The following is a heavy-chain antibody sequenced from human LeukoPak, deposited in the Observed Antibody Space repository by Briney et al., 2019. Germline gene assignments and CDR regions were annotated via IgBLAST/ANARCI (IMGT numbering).Heavy chain of an antibody. CDR3: ARRLAFDI. CDR1: GGSFSSYS. CDR2: IIHSGST. J-gene: IGHJ3*02. Sequence: SETLSLTCAVYGGSFSSYSWSWIRQPPGKGLEWIGEIIHSGSTNYNPSLKSRVTISMDTPKNQFSLKLSSVTAADTAVYYCARRLAFDIWGQGTMVTVSS. V-gene: IGHV4-34*12.